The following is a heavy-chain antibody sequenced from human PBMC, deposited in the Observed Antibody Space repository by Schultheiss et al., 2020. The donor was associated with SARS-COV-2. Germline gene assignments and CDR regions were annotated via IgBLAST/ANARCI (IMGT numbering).Heavy chain of an antibody. D-gene: IGHD4-17*01. CDR1: GFTFSSYS. Sequence: GGSLRLSCAASGFTFSSYSMNWVCQAPGKGLEWVSYISSSSSYTNYADSVKGRFTISRDNAKNSLYLQMNSLRAEDTAVYYCARPTYGDYVPYYYYYMDVWGKGTTVTVSS. CDR3: ARPTYGDYVPYYYYYMDV. CDR2: ISSSSSYT. J-gene: IGHJ6*03. V-gene: IGHV3-21*05.